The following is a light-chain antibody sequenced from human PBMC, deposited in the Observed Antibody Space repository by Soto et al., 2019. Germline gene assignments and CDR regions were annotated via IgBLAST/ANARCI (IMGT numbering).Light chain of an antibody. Sequence: EIVMTQSPATLSVSPGETATLSCRASQSVSSNLAWYQQKTGQAPRLLIYGASTRATGIPDRLSGSGSGTELNLTISSLQPDDFATYYCQNYNSYSEACGQGTKVDIK. CDR1: QSVSSN. J-gene: IGKJ1*01. CDR2: GAS. CDR3: QNYNSYSEA. V-gene: IGKV3-15*01.